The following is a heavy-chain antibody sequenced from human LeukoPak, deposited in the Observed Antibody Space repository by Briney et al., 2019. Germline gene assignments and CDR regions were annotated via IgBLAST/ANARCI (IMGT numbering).Heavy chain of an antibody. J-gene: IGHJ4*02. Sequence: PGGSLRLSSAVSGFTFTNYALSWVRQAPGKGLEWVSAISGSGGSTYYADSVKGRFTISRDNSKNTLFLQVNSLRDEDTAVYYCAKAKLQRVTVFGVVYYFDSWGPGTLVSVSS. V-gene: IGHV3-23*01. CDR2: ISGSGGST. CDR1: GFTFTNYA. D-gene: IGHD3-3*01. CDR3: AKAKLQRVTVFGVVYYFDS.